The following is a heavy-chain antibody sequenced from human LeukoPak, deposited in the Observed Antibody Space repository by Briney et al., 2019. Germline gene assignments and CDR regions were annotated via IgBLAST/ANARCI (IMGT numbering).Heavy chain of an antibody. J-gene: IGHJ5*02. CDR1: GFTVSNDY. D-gene: IGHD3-10*01. CDR2: IYGDGTT. V-gene: IGHV3-66*02. CDR3: ARDRAGAQSWVALDP. Sequence: GGSLRLSCAASGFTVSNDYMAWVRQAPGRGREWVSLIYGDGTTFYTDSVKGRFTISRDNFKNMLYLQMSSLRPEDTALYYCARDRAGAQSWVALDPWGQGTLVTVSS.